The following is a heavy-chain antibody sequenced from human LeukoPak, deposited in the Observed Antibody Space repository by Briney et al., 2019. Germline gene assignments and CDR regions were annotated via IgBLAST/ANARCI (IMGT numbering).Heavy chain of an antibody. D-gene: IGHD5-12*01. CDR1: GFTFSSNW. CDR3: ARTSGYAAPLEY. Sequence: GGSLRLSCAASGFTFSSNWMHWVRQAPGKGLVWVSRINEDGSTTNYADSVKGRSTIFRDNAKNTLYLQMNSLRAEDTAVYYCARTSGYAAPLEYWGQGTLVTVSS. V-gene: IGHV3-74*01. CDR2: INEDGSTT. J-gene: IGHJ4*02.